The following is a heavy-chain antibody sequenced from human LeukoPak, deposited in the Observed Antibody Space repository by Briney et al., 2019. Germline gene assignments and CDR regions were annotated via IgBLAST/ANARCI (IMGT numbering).Heavy chain of an antibody. D-gene: IGHD3-9*01. CDR3: ARRAGRYFDWLLPPFDY. Sequence: ASVKVSCKASGYTFTNYGVSWVRQDPGQGLEWMGWISAYTGNTNYAQKLQGRVTMTTDTSTSTAYMELRSLRSDDTAVYYCARRAGRYFDWLLPPFDYWGQGTLVTVSS. J-gene: IGHJ4*02. V-gene: IGHV1-18*01. CDR1: GYTFTNYG. CDR2: ISAYTGNT.